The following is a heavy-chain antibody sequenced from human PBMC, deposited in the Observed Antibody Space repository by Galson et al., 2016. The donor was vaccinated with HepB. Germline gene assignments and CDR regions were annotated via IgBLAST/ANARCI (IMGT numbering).Heavy chain of an antibody. CDR1: GGTFTAET. V-gene: IGHV1-69*13. J-gene: IGHJ4*02. CDR3: GREMKECTSTTCCIDS. CDR2: IMPIFGTT. D-gene: IGHD2-2*01. Sequence: SVKVSCKASGGTFTAETISWVRQAPGQGLEWMGGIMPIFGTTTYGEKFQGRVTISADESTSTAYLEFSSLKSEDTAVYFCGREMKECTSTTCCIDSWGQGTLVTVSS.